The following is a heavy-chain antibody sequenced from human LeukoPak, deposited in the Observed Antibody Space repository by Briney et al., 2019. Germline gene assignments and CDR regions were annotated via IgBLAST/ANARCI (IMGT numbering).Heavy chain of an antibody. V-gene: IGHV1-46*01. Sequence: ASVKVSCKASGYTFTSYYMHWVRQAPGQGLEWTGIINPSGGSTSYAQKFQGRVTMTRDTSTSTVYMELSSLRSEDTAVYYCARDRPVEMATITEDALDIWGQGTMVTVSS. J-gene: IGHJ3*02. CDR1: GYTFTSYY. CDR3: ARDRPVEMATITEDALDI. D-gene: IGHD5-24*01. CDR2: INPSGGST.